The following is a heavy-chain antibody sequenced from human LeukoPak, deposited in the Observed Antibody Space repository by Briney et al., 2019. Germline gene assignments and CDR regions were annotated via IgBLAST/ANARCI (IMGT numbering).Heavy chain of an antibody. V-gene: IGHV3-33*01. Sequence: GRSLRLSCAASGFTFSSYGMHGVRQAPGKGLEGVAVIWYDGSNEYYADSVKGRFAISRDNSKNTLYLQLNSLRAEDTAVYYCARGPHATTVTTHFDYWGQGTLVTVSS. CDR1: GFTFSSYG. J-gene: IGHJ4*02. CDR2: IWYDGSNE. CDR3: ARGPHATTVTTHFDY. D-gene: IGHD4-17*01.